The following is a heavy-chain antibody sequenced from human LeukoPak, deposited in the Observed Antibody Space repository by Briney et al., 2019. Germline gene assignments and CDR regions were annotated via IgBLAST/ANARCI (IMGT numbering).Heavy chain of an antibody. V-gene: IGHV3-7*01. Sequence: PGGSLRLSCAASGFTFSSYWMSWVRQAPGKGLEWVANIKQDGSEKYYVDSVKGRFTISRDNAKNSLYLQMNSLRAEDTAVYYCARGGEYCSGGSCYESYYYYYYMDVWGKGTTVTVSS. D-gene: IGHD2-15*01. CDR1: GFTFSSYW. J-gene: IGHJ6*03. CDR3: ARGGEYCSGGSCYESYYYYYYMDV. CDR2: IKQDGSEK.